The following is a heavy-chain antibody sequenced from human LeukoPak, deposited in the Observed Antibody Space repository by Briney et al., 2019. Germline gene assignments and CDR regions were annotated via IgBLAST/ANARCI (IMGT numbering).Heavy chain of an antibody. D-gene: IGHD3-10*01. J-gene: IGHJ4*02. Sequence: GGSLRLSCAASGFTFSSYSMNWVRQAPGKGLEWVSSISSSSSYIYYADSVKGRFTISRDNAKNSLYLQMNSLRAEDTAVYYCARDRVPMGPSDYWGQGTLVTVSS. CDR2: ISSSSSYI. CDR1: GFTFSSYS. CDR3: ARDRVPMGPSDY. V-gene: IGHV3-21*01.